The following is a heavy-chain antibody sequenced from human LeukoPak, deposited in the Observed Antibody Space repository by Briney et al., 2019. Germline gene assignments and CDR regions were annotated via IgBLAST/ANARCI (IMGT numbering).Heavy chain of an antibody. CDR2: IYPGDSDT. CDR3: ARRLVGATYFDY. Sequence: GESLKISCKGSGYSFISYWIGWVRQMPGKGLEWMGIIYPGDSDTRHSPSFQGQVTISADKSISTAFLQWSSLRASDTAMYYCARRLVGATYFDYWGQGTLVTVSS. V-gene: IGHV5-51*01. CDR1: GYSFISYW. J-gene: IGHJ4*02. D-gene: IGHD1-26*01.